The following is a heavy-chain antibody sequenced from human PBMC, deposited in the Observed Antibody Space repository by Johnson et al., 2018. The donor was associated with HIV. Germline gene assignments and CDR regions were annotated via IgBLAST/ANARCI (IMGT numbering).Heavy chain of an antibody. V-gene: IGHV3-33*08. D-gene: IGHD1-26*01. CDR1: GFTLTNYG. CDR2: IRYDGSNK. J-gene: IGHJ3*02. CDR3: ARVSLGRHAFDI. Sequence: QVQLVESGGGVVQPGRSLRHSCAVSGFTLTNYGIHWVRQAPDKGLEWVAFIRYDGSNKYYVDSVKGRFTISRDNAKNSLYLQMNSLRAEDTAVYYCARVSLGRHAFDIWGQGTMVTVSS.